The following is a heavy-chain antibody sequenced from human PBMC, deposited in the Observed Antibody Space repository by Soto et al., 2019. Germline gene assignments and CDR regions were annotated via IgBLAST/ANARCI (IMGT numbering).Heavy chain of an antibody. Sequence: EVQLVESGGGLVKPGGSLRLSCAASGFTFSSYSMNWVRQAPGKGLEWVSSISSSSSYIYYADSVKGRFTISRDNAKNSLYLQMNSLRAEDTAVYYCARVRMTATTYDAFDISGQGTMVTVSS. CDR1: GFTFSSYS. J-gene: IGHJ3*02. V-gene: IGHV3-21*01. CDR2: ISSSSSYI. D-gene: IGHD2-21*02. CDR3: ARVRMTATTYDAFDI.